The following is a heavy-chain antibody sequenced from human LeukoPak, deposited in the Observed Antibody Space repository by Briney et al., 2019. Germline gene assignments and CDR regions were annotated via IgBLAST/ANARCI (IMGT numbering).Heavy chain of an antibody. Sequence: LSLTCSVSHYSISSGYFWGWIRQPPGKGLEWIAYISASGTLTHYADSMEGRFTISRDNAKNSLYLQMNSLRGEDTGLYYCARDATPTHSSGWVYMDVWGKGTTVTISS. CDR3: ARDATPTHSSGWVYMDV. CDR2: ISASGTLT. J-gene: IGHJ6*04. CDR1: HYSISSGYF. D-gene: IGHD6-25*01. V-gene: IGHV3-11*06.